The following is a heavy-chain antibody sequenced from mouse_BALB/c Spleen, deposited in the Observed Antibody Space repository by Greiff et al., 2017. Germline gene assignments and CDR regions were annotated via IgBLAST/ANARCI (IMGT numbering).Heavy chain of an antibody. Sequence: VQLQQPGAELVKPGAPVKLSCKASGYTFTSYWMNWVKQRPGRGLEWIGRIDPSDSETHYNQKFKDKATLTVDKSSSTAYIQLSSLTSEDSAVYYCARGSYYGSRYYFDYWGQGTTLTVSS. CDR2: IDPSDSET. CDR3: ARGSYYGSRYYFDY. J-gene: IGHJ2*01. D-gene: IGHD1-1*01. V-gene: IGHV1-69*02. CDR1: GYTFTSYW.